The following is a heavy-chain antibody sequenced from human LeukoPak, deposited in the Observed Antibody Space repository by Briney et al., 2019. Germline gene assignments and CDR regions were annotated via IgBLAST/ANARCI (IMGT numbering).Heavy chain of an antibody. CDR2: IYWDDDK. J-gene: IGHJ4*02. CDR1: GFSLSTSGVG. Sequence: ESGPTLVKPTQTLTLTCTFSGFSLSTSGVGVGWIRQPPGKALEWLALIYWDDDKRYSPSLKSRLTITKDTSKNQVVLTLTNMDPVDTATYYCAHTTYYYGSGTYRYDYWGQGTLVTVSS. CDR3: AHTTYYYGSGTYRYDY. D-gene: IGHD3-10*01. V-gene: IGHV2-5*02.